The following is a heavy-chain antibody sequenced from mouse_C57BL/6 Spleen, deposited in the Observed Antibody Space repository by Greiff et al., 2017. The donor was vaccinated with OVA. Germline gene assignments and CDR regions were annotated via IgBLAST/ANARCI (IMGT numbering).Heavy chain of an antibody. D-gene: IGHD1-1*01. Sequence: QVQLQQSGAELVRPGASVTLSCKASGYTFTDYEMHWVKQTPVHGLEWIGAIDPETGGTAYNQKFKGKAILTADKSSNTAYMQLSSLTTEDSAIYYCARLNYGSSGGYWGQGTTLTVSS. CDR3: ARLNYGSSGGY. CDR2: IDPETGGT. J-gene: IGHJ2*01. CDR1: GYTFTDYE. V-gene: IGHV1-15*01.